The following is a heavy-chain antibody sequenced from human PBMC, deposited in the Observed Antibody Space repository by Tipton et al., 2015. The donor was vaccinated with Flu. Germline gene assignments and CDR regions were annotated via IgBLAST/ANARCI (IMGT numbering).Heavy chain of an antibody. Sequence: TLSLTCTVSGGSISSYYWSWIRQPPGKGLEWIGYIYYSGSTNYNPSLKSRVTISVDTSKNQFSLKLSSVTAADTAVYYCARDPDYSDGGAFDIWGQGTMVTVSS. J-gene: IGHJ3*02. V-gene: IGHV4-59*01. CDR2: IYYSGST. CDR1: GGSISSYY. D-gene: IGHD3-22*01. CDR3: ARDPDYSDGGAFDI.